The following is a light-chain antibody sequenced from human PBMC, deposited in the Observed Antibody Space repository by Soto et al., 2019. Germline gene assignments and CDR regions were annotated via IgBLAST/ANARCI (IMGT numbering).Light chain of an antibody. CDR2: GNS. CDR3: QYYDSSLSGYV. CDR1: SSNIGAGYD. J-gene: IGLJ1*01. V-gene: IGLV1-40*01. Sequence: QSALTQPPSVSGAPGQRVTISCTGSSSNIGAGYDVHWYQQLPGTAPKLLIYGNSNRPSGVPDRFSGSKSGTSASLAITGLQAEDEADYYCQYYDSSLSGYVFGTGTQLTVL.